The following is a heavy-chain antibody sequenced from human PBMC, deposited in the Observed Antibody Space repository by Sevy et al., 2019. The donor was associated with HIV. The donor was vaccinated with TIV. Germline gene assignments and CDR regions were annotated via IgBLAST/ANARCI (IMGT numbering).Heavy chain of an antibody. Sequence: GGSLRLSCAASGFTFSNYGMHWVRQAPGKGLEWVAVITYDGSIKYYADSVMGRFTISRDNSKNTLYLQMNSLRPEDTTMYFCAKDQGRLLELDYWGQGTLVTVSS. J-gene: IGHJ4*02. CDR3: AKDQGRLLELDY. D-gene: IGHD1-26*01. CDR1: GFTFSNYG. CDR2: ITYDGSIK. V-gene: IGHV3-30*18.